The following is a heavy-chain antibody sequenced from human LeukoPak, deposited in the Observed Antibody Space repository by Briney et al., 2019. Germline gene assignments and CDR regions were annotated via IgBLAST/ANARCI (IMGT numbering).Heavy chain of an antibody. CDR1: GYSLTSGYY. CDR3: ARRPSDWYSPIDY. J-gene: IGHJ4*02. V-gene: IGHV4-38-2*02. Sequence: SETLSLTCTVSGYSLTSGYYWGWIRQPAGKGLEWIGRMYHTGSTMYNPSFRSRVTISVDTSKNQFSLKLNSVTVADTAVYYCARRPSDWYSPIDYWGPGTLVTVS. D-gene: IGHD6-19*01. CDR2: MYHTGST.